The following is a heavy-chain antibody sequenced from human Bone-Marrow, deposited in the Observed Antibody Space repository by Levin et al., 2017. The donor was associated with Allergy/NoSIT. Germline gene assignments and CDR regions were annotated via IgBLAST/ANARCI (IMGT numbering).Heavy chain of an antibody. Sequence: GGSLRLSCAAAGFTAPEVTFTTAWMSWVRQAPGKGLEWVGRIKSKVDGGTADYAAAVKGRFTMSRDDSKSTLYLVMNRLQSDDTGVYYCTTGSSGGEDYWGQGTLVTVSS. D-gene: IGHD3-16*01. CDR1: GFTAPEVTFTTAW. CDR2: IKSKVDGGTA. CDR3: TTGSSGGEDY. J-gene: IGHJ4*02. V-gene: IGHV3-15*01.